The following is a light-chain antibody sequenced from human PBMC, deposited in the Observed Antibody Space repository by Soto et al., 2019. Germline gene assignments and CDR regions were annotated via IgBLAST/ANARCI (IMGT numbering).Light chain of an antibody. J-gene: IGKJ5*01. V-gene: IGKV1-9*01. Sequence: IQLTQSPSSLSASVGDRVTITCRASQGISSSLAWYQQKPGKAPKLLTYAASTLQSGVPSRFSGSGSGTDLTLTISSVQPEDSSTYYCQQLNSYPFTFGQGTRLEIK. CDR2: AAS. CDR1: QGISSS. CDR3: QQLNSYPFT.